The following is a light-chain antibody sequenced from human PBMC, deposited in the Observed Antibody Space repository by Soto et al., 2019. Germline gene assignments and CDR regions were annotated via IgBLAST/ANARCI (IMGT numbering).Light chain of an antibody. CDR1: QSINNW. J-gene: IGKJ1*01. Sequence: EIHMTRSPSTLSPSVGDIVTITCLASQSINNWLAWYQQKPGKGPTLLIYRASRLERGVPSRFSGSGSGTEFALTISSLQPADFATYYCQQYETYSWTFGQGTKVDI. CDR3: QQYETYSWT. V-gene: IGKV1-5*03. CDR2: RAS.